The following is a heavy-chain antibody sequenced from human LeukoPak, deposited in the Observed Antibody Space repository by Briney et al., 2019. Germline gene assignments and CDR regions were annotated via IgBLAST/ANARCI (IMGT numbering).Heavy chain of an antibody. J-gene: IGHJ5*02. D-gene: IGHD2-2*01. CDR2: IIPIFGTA. V-gene: IGHV1-69*05. Sequence: SVKVSCKASGGTFSSYAISWVRQAPGQGLEWMGVIIPIFGTANYAQKFQDRVTITTDESTSTAYMELSSLRSEDTAVYYCARKAPARGNWFDPWGQGTLVTVSS. CDR3: ARKAPARGNWFDP. CDR1: GGTFSSYA.